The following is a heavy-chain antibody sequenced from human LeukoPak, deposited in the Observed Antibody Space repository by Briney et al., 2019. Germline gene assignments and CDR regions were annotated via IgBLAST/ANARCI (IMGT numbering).Heavy chain of an antibody. CDR3: AKDMDPYYYYGMDV. Sequence: GGSLRLSCAASGLTFSSYWMSWVRQAPGKGLEWVANIKQDGSEKYYVDSVKGRFTITRDNAKNSLYLQMNSLRAEDTALYYCAKDMDPYYYYGMDVWGQGTTVTVSS. D-gene: IGHD3-10*01. CDR2: IKQDGSEK. CDR1: GLTFSSYW. V-gene: IGHV3-7*03. J-gene: IGHJ6*02.